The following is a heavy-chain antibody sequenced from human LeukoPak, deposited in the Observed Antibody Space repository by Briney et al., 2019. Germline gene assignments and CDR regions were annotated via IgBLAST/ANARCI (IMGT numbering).Heavy chain of an antibody. V-gene: IGHV3-23*01. CDR3: AKTGVGGTCDAFAI. CDR1: GFTFGTYA. J-gene: IGHJ3*02. CDR2: ISGSGGNT. D-gene: IGHD1-26*01. Sequence: GGSLRLSCSASGFTFGTYAMSWVRQAPGKGLEWVSSISGSGGNTYYADSVKGRFTISRDNSKNSLYLQMNSLRAEDTAVYYCAKTGVGGTCDAFAIWGQGTLVTVSS.